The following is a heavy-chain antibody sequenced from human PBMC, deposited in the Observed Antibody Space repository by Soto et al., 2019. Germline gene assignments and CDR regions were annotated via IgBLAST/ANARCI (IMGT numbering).Heavy chain of an antibody. J-gene: IGHJ3*02. CDR2: IYYSGST. D-gene: IGHD4-17*01. CDR1: GASISSYG. Sequence: ESLCLTGSVPGASISSYGWSGIGQPPGKGLEWIGYIYYSGSTNYNPSLKSRVTISVDTSKNQFSLKLSSVTAADTAVYYCARDRGDYGGNSDAHDAFDIWGQGTMVTVSS. V-gene: IGHV4-59*01. CDR3: ARDRGDYGGNSDAHDAFDI.